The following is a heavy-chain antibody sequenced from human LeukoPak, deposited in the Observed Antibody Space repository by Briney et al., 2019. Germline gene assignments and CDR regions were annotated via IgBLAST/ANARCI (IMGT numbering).Heavy chain of an antibody. D-gene: IGHD1-26*01. V-gene: IGHV1-18*01. Sequence: ASLKVSCKASGYTFTSYGISWVRQAPGQGLEWMGWISAYNGNTNYAQKIQGRVTMATDKSTSTAYMELRSLRSDDTAVYYCARVGGSYSSPFDDWGQGTLVTVSS. CDR3: ARVGGSYSSPFDD. CDR1: GYTFTSYG. CDR2: ISAYNGNT. J-gene: IGHJ4*02.